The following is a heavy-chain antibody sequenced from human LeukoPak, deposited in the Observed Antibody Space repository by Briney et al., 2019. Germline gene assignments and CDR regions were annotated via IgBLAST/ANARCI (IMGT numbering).Heavy chain of an antibody. CDR2: IYHRGST. CDR1: GYSISSGYY. V-gene: IGHV4-38-2*02. CDR3: ARYPTGYYYYMDV. D-gene: IGHD4-17*01. Sequence: SETLSLTCTVSGYSISSGYYWGWIRQPPGKGLEWIGSIYHRGSTYYNPSLKRRVTISVDTSKNQFSLKLSSVTAADTAVYYCARYPTGYYYYMDVWGKGTTVTVSS. J-gene: IGHJ6*03.